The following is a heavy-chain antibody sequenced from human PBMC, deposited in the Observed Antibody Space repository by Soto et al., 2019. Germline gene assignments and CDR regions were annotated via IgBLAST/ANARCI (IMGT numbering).Heavy chain of an antibody. Sequence: QVQLQQWGAGLLKPSETLSLTCAVYGGSFSGYYWSWIRQPPGKGLEWIGEINHSGSTNYNPSLKSRVTISVDTSKNQFSLKLSSVTAADTAVYYCARGRLRFLEWPSNWFDPWGQGTLVTVSS. D-gene: IGHD3-3*01. CDR2: INHSGST. V-gene: IGHV4-34*01. J-gene: IGHJ5*02. CDR3: ARGRLRFLEWPSNWFDP. CDR1: GGSFSGYY.